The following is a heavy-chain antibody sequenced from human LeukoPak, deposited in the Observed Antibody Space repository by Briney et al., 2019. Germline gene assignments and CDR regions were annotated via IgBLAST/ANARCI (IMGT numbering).Heavy chain of an antibody. D-gene: IGHD3-22*01. CDR1: GFTVSSNF. CDR3: ARSPPRYDTRFFDY. Sequence: PGGSLRLSCAASGFTVSSNFMSWVRQAPGKGLEWGSIIYSGGGSTFYADSVKGRFTISRDNSKSTMYLQMNSLRAEDTAVYYCARSPPRYDTRFFDYWGPGTLVTVSS. J-gene: IGHJ4*02. CDR2: IYSGGGST. V-gene: IGHV3-53*01.